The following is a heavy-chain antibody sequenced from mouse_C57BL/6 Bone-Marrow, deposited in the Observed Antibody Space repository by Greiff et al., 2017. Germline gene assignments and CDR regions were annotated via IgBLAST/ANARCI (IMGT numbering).Heavy chain of an antibody. CDR1: GYTFTSYW. J-gene: IGHJ2*01. CDR3: ARACLFYFDY. V-gene: IGHV1-55*01. CDR2: IYPGSGST. Sequence: QVQLQQSGAELVKPGASVKMSCKASGYTFTSYWLTWVKQRPGQGLEWIGDIYPGSGSTNYNEKFKSKATLTVDTSSSTAYMQLSSLTSEDSAVYYCARACLFYFDYWGQGTTLTVSS. D-gene: IGHD6-2*01.